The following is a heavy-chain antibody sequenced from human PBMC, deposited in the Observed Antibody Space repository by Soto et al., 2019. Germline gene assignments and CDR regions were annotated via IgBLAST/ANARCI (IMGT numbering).Heavy chain of an antibody. CDR2: ISWDSGSI. J-gene: IGHJ4*02. V-gene: IGHV3-9*01. CDR1: GFIFDEFA. CDR3: AKIVTRHSLVPVFDQ. Sequence: VQLVESGGGLVQPGRSLRLSCVASGFIFDEFAIHWVRQAPGKGLEWVSGISWDSGSINYADSVRGRFTISRDNAKNSLYLHMTSLGSEDTAFYYCAKIVTRHSLVPVFDQWGQGALVTVSS. D-gene: IGHD2-21*01.